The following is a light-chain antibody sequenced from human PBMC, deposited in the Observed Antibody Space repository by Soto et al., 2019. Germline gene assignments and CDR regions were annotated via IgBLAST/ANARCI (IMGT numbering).Light chain of an antibody. CDR3: QQYNSILKT. CDR1: QSISSY. CDR2: AAS. V-gene: IGKV1-39*01. Sequence: DIQMTQSPSSLSASVGDRVTITCRASQSISSYLNWYQQKPGKAPKLLIYAASSLQSGVPSRFSGSGSGTEFTLTISSLQPDDFATYYCQQYNSILKTFGQGTKVEIK. J-gene: IGKJ1*01.